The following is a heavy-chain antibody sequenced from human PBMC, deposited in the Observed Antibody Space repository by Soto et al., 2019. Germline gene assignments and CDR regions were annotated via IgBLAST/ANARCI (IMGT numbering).Heavy chain of an antibody. J-gene: IGHJ1*01. CDR3: ASETTVTRAEYFQH. Sequence: PSETLSLTCTVSGGSISSSSYYWGWIRQPPGKGLEWIGSIYYSGSTYYNPSLKSRVTISVDTSKNQFSLKLSSVTAADTAVYYCASETTVTRAEYFQHWGQGTLVTVSS. D-gene: IGHD4-17*01. V-gene: IGHV4-39*01. CDR1: GGSISSSSYY. CDR2: IYYSGST.